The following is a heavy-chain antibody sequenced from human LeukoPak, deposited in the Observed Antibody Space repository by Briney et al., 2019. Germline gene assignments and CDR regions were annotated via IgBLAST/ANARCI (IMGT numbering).Heavy chain of an antibody. V-gene: IGHV3-30*04. Sequence: GGSLRLSCAASGFTFSSYAMHWVRQAPGKGLEWVAVISYDGSNKYYADSVKGRFTISRDNSKNTLYLQMNSLRAEDTAVYYCARAHLSSASTDYMDVWGKGTTVTVSS. D-gene: IGHD6-6*01. CDR3: ARAHLSSASTDYMDV. CDR1: GFTFSSYA. J-gene: IGHJ6*03. CDR2: ISYDGSNK.